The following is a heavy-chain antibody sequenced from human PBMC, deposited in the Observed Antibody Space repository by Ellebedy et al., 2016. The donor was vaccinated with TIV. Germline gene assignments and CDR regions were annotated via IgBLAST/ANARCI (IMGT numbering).Heavy chain of an antibody. Sequence: PSETLSLTCTVSGGSISSYYWSWIRQPPGKGLEWIGYIYYSGSTNYNPPLKSRVTVSVATSNNQFSLKLRSVTAADTAVYYCARHGGSYYSINWFDPWGQGTLVTVSS. CDR3: ARHGGSYYSINWFDP. V-gene: IGHV4-59*08. D-gene: IGHD3-22*01. J-gene: IGHJ5*02. CDR1: GGSISSYY. CDR2: IYYSGST.